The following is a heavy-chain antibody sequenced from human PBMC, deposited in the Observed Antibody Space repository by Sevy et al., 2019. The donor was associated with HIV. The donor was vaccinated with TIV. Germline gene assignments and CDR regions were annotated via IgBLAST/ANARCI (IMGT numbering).Heavy chain of an antibody. CDR3: ASGKDGITDDY. Sequence: GGSLRLSCAASGFPFSVYPMHWVRQAPDKRLEWVAVISSDGSAKYYSDSVRGAFTFSRDNSRNTLYLQMSNLRTEDTAVYYCASGKDGITDDYWGQGTLVTVSS. CDR1: GFPFSVYP. D-gene: IGHD3-10*01. J-gene: IGHJ4*02. V-gene: IGHV3-30*15. CDR2: ISSDGSAK.